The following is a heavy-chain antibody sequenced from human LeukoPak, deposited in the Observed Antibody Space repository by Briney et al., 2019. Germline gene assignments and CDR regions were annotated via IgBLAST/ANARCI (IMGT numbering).Heavy chain of an antibody. CDR2: ISWNSGKI. J-gene: IGHJ4*02. V-gene: IGHV3-9*01. CDR1: GFTFDDYA. CDR3: AKDIGSSSWYLGN. Sequence: SLRLSCAASGFTFDDYARHWVRQAPGKGLEWVSGISWNSGKINYADSVKGRFTISRDNAKNSLYLEMNSLRAEDTALYYCAKDIGSSSWYLGNWGQGTLVTVSS. D-gene: IGHD6-13*01.